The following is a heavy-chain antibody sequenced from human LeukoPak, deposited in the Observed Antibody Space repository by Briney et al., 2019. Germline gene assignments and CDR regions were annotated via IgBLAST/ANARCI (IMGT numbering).Heavy chain of an antibody. CDR2: IYPGDSDT. Sequence: GESLKTPCQGPGYRFINYWIGWVRQMPGKGLEWMGIIYPGDSDTRYSPSFQGQVIISADKSISTAYLQWSSLKASDPATYFCARLGAGGDSSSGLDYWGQGTLVTVSS. J-gene: IGHJ4*02. D-gene: IGHD6-6*01. V-gene: IGHV5-51*01. CDR3: ARLGAGGDSSSGLDY. CDR1: GYRFINYW.